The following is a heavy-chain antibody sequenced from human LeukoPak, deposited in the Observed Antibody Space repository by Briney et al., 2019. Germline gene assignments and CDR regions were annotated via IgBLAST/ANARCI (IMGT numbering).Heavy chain of an antibody. Sequence: GGSLRLSCAASGFTVSSNYMSWVRQAPGKGLEWVSVIYSGGSTYYADSVKGRFTISRDNSKNTLYLQMNSLRAEDTAVYYCAKDFTHKYCSSTSCYTDNYWGQGTLVTVSS. D-gene: IGHD2-2*02. CDR2: IYSGGST. J-gene: IGHJ4*02. V-gene: IGHV3-53*01. CDR1: GFTVSSNY. CDR3: AKDFTHKYCSSTSCYTDNY.